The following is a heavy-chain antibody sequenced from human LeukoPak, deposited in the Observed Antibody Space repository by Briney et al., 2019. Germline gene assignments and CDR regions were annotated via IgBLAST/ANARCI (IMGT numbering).Heavy chain of an antibody. CDR1: GYSISSGYY. Sequence: SETLSLTCTVSGYSISSGYYWGWIRQPPGKGLEWIGSIYHSGSTYYNPSLKSRVTISVDTSKNQFSLKLSSVTAADTAVYYCARIDWGFGEPLEYGYWGQGTLVTVSS. V-gene: IGHV4-38-2*02. CDR3: ARIDWGFGEPLEYGY. J-gene: IGHJ4*02. CDR2: IYHSGST. D-gene: IGHD3-10*01.